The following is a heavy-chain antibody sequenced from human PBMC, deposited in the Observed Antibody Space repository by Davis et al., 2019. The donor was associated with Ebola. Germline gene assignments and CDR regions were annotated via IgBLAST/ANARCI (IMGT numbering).Heavy chain of an antibody. Sequence: SCKASGGTFSSYAISWVRQAPGKGLEWVANINQDGSEKYYVGSVKGRFTISRDNAKNSLYLQMNSLRADDTAVYYCTRDHSGTKGDYWGQGALVTVSS. V-gene: IGHV3-7*01. CDR3: TRDHSGTKGDY. CDR2: INQDGSEK. J-gene: IGHJ4*02. D-gene: IGHD1-14*01. CDR1: GGTFSSYA.